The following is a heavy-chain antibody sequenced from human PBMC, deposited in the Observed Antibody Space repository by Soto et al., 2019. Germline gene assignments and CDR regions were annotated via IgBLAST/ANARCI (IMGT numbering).Heavy chain of an antibody. CDR2: ISAYNGNT. D-gene: IGHD5-12*01. V-gene: IGHV1-18*04. Sequence: RASVKVSCKASGYTFTGYYMHWVRQAPGQGLEWMGWISAYNGNTNYAQKLQGRVTMTTDTSTSAAYMELRSLRSDDTAVYYCARVGRWLPPSDYGGRGTLVTVSS. CDR1: GYTFTGYY. CDR3: ARVGRWLPPSDY. J-gene: IGHJ4*02.